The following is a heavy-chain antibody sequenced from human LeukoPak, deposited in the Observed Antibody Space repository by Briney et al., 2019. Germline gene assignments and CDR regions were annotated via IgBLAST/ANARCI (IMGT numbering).Heavy chain of an antibody. CDR2: INAGNGNT. V-gene: IGHV1-3*03. CDR3: ARGRQQWLVGNYFDY. J-gene: IGHJ4*02. CDR1: GYTFSNYA. D-gene: IGHD6-19*01. Sequence: ASVKVSCKASGYTFSNYAIHWVRQAPGQSLEWMGWINAGNGNTKYSQEFQGRVTITRNTSISTAYMELSSLRSEDTAVYYCARGRQQWLVGNYFDYWGQGTLVTVSS.